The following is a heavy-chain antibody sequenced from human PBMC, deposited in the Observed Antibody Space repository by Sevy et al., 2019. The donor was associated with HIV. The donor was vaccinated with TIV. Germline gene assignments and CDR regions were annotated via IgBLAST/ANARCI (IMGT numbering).Heavy chain of an antibody. CDR3: AREREEKVGAPVDP. CDR1: GGSISSSSYY. Sequence: SQTLSLTCTVSGGSISSSSYYWGWIRQPPGKGLEWIGSIYYSGSTYYNPSLKSRVTISVDTSKNQFSLKLSSVTAADTAVYYCAREREEKVGAPVDPWGQGTLVTVSS. CDR2: IYYSGST. V-gene: IGHV4-39*01. J-gene: IGHJ5*02. D-gene: IGHD1-26*01.